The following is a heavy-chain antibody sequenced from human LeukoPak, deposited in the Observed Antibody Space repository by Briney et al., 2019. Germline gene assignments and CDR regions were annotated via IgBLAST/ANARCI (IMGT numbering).Heavy chain of an antibody. CDR1: GYTFTNYG. Sequence: GASVKVSCKASGYTFTNYGITWVRRGPGQGLEWMGWISTYNGNTNYAQKLQGRVTMTTDTSTSTVHMELRSLRSDDTAVYYCARDLGLEVVVVGEDAFDIWGQGTMVTVSS. D-gene: IGHD2-2*01. V-gene: IGHV1-18*01. CDR3: ARDLGLEVVVVGEDAFDI. J-gene: IGHJ3*02. CDR2: ISTYNGNT.